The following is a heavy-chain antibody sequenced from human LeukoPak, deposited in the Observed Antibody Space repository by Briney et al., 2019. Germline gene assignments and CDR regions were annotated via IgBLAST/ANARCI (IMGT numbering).Heavy chain of an antibody. J-gene: IGHJ4*02. CDR1: GFTFSSYS. CDR2: IDSSTITV. Sequence: GGSLTLSCAASGFTFSSYSMKCVRQAPGEGLEGVSYIDSSTITVLYAVCVKGRFTISRDNAKNSLYLQMNSLRDEDTAVYYCARDHYYDSSGYYYEGYWGQGTLVTVSS. CDR3: ARDHYYDSSGYYYEGY. D-gene: IGHD3-22*01. V-gene: IGHV3-48*02.